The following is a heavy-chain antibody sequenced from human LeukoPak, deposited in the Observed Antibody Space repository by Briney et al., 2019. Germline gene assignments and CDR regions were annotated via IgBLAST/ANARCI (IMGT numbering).Heavy chain of an antibody. V-gene: IGHV3-23*01. Sequence: GGSLRLSCAASGFTFKSFAMTWVRQTPGEGPEWVSTITGGGETTFHSNAVKGRFTISRDNSKNTLYLQMNSLRAEDTAVYFCAKGIYYDSGSCNKWGQGTTVTVSS. CDR2: ITGGGETT. CDR1: GFTFKSFA. CDR3: AKGIYYDSGSCNK. D-gene: IGHD3-10*01. J-gene: IGHJ4*02.